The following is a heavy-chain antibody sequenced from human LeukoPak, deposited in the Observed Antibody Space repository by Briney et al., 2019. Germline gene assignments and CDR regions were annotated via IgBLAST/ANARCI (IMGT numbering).Heavy chain of an antibody. D-gene: IGHD2-21*02. CDR2: ISGSGGST. J-gene: IGHJ4*02. V-gene: IGHV3-23*01. CDR3: ARQYDFATY. CDR1: GFTFSSYA. Sequence: GGSLRLSCAASGFTFSSYAMSWVRQAPGKGLEWVSAISGSGGSTYYADSVKGRLTISRDNAKNSVYLQVNSLRAEDTAVYYCARQYDFATYWGQGTLVTVSS.